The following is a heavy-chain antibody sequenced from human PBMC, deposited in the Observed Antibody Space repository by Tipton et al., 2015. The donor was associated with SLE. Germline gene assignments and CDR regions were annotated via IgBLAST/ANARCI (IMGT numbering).Heavy chain of an antibody. CDR2: IRYDGSNK. D-gene: IGHD6-19*01. Sequence: GSLRLSCSASGLTFSGYGMHWVRQAPGKGLEWVSFIRYDGSNKYYADSVKGRFTISRDNSKNTLYLQMNSLRAEDTAVYYCAKEGEQWLATYWYFDLWGRGTLVTVSS. CDR1: GLTFSGYG. J-gene: IGHJ2*01. V-gene: IGHV3-30*02. CDR3: AKEGEQWLATYWYFDL.